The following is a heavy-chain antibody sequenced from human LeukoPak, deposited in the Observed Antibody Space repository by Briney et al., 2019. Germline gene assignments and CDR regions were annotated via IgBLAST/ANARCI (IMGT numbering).Heavy chain of an antibody. Sequence: PSETLSLTCTVSGGSISSYYWSWIRQPPGKGLEWIGYIYYSGSTNYNPSLKSRVTIPVDTSKNQFSLKLSSVTAADTAVYYCARAVAGTGDAFDIWGQGTMVTVSS. CDR2: IYYSGST. CDR3: ARAVAGTGDAFDI. D-gene: IGHD6-19*01. CDR1: GGSISSYY. V-gene: IGHV4-59*01. J-gene: IGHJ3*02.